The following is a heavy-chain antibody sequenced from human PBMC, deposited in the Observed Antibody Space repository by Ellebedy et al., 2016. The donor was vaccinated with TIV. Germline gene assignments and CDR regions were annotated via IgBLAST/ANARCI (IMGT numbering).Heavy chain of an antibody. D-gene: IGHD4-17*01. CDR3: AREGATVTTPFDY. V-gene: IGHV1-18*04. CDR1: GYTFNSNA. CDR2: ITGHNGKT. J-gene: IGHJ4*02. Sequence: ASVKVSCKASGYTFNSNAISWVRQAPGQGLEWMAWITGHNGKTNYSQKFQGRVTLTTDTSTSTAYMELTGLTSDDTAVYYCAREGATVTTPFDYWGQGTLVTVFS.